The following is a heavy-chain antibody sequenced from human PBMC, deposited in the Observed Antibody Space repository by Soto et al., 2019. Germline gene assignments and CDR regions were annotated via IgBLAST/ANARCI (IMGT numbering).Heavy chain of an antibody. Sequence: EVQLVESGGGLVQPGGSLRLSCAASGFTFSSYWMHWVRQVPGKGLVWVSRINNDGSSTSYAESVKGRFTISRDNAKSTLYLEMSSLRAGDTAVYYCARDPLIGDTDYGLDVWGQGTTVTVS. V-gene: IGHV3-74*01. CDR1: GFTFSSYW. J-gene: IGHJ6*02. D-gene: IGHD2-21*01. CDR2: INNDGSST. CDR3: ARDPLIGDTDYGLDV.